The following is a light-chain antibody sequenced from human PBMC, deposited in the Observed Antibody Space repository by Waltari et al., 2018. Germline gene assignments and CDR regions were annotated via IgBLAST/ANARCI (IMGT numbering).Light chain of an antibody. CDR3: SSQTLDGLVL. V-gene: IGLV2-14*03. CDR2: DVT. J-gene: IGLJ2*01. CDR1: GSAVGASDS. Sequence: QPALTQPASVSGSPGQSITISCSGVGSAVGASDSVSWHQHHPGKAPQLIIYDVTNRPSWVSARFSASASANTASLTISRLQPEDEADYYCSSQTLDGLVLFGGGTRLTVL.